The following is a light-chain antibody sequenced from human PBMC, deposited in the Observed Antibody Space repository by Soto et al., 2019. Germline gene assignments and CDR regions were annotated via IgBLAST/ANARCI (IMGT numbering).Light chain of an antibody. V-gene: IGLV1-51*02. J-gene: IGLJ1*01. Sequence: QSVLTQPPSVSAAPGQKVTISCSGSSSNIGNNYVSWYQQLPGTAPKLLIYENNKRPSGIPDRFSGSKSGTSATLGITGLQTGDEADYYCGTWDSSPSVYVFGTGTKVTVL. CDR1: SSNIGNNY. CDR2: ENN. CDR3: GTWDSSPSVYV.